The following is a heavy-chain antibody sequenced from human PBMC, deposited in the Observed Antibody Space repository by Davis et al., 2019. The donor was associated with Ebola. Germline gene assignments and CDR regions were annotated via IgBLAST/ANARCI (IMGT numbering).Heavy chain of an antibody. CDR1: VITFSSYA. CDR3: ASRTHFQH. CDR2: ISYDGSNK. V-gene: IGHV3-30-3*01. J-gene: IGHJ1*01. D-gene: IGHD1/OR15-1a*01. Sequence: PGGSLRLSCTDSVITFSSYAMTWVRQAPGKGLEWVAVISYDGSNKYYADSVKGRFTISRDNSKNTLYLQMNSLRAEDTAVYYCASRTHFQHWGQGTLVTVSS.